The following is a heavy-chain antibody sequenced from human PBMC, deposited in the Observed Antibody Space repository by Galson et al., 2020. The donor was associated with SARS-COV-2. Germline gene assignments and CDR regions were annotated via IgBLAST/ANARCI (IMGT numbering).Heavy chain of an antibody. CDR3: AKEYGIAAAQGCQFDY. Sequence: GGSLRLSCAASGFTLRNYAMRWVRQAPGKGLEWVSSISGSGLDTYYADSVTGRFTISRDNSKDTLYLQMNSLRAEDTALYYCAKEYGIAAAQGCQFDYWGQVSLVTVAS. D-gene: IGHD6-13*01. J-gene: IGHJ4*02. CDR2: ISGSGLDT. CDR1: GFTLRNYA. V-gene: IGHV3-23*01.